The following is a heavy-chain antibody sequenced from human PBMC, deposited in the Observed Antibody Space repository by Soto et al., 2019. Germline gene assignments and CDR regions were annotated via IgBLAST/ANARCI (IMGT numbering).Heavy chain of an antibody. CDR1: GFPFSTYS. J-gene: IGHJ6*02. CDR3: ASQGLYYYGLDV. V-gene: IGHV3-74*01. CDR2: INNDGSTT. Sequence: TGGSLRLSCAASGFPFSTYSMHWVRQAPGKGPVWVSRINNDGSTTRYADSVKGRFTISRDNAKNTLYLQMNSMRAEDTAVYYCASQGLYYYGLDVWGQGTTVTVSS.